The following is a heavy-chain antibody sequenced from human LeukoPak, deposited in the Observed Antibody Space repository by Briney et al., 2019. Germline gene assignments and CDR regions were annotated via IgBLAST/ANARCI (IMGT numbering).Heavy chain of an antibody. CDR3: AKERGSYSDY. Sequence: PGRSLRLSCAASGLTFSSNAMHWVRQAPGKGLEWVAIISYDGSNKYYADSVKGRFTISRDNSKNTLYLQMNSLRAEDTAVYYCAKERGSYSDYWGQGTLVTVSS. CDR1: GLTFSSNA. D-gene: IGHD1-26*01. V-gene: IGHV3-30*04. CDR2: ISYDGSNK. J-gene: IGHJ4*02.